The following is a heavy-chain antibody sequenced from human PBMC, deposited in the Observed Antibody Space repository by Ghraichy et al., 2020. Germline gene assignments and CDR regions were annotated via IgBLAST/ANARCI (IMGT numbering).Heavy chain of an antibody. CDR2: IYYSGSTSGSS. Sequence: SETLSLTCTVSGGSISNYFWSWIRQPPGKGLEWIGYIYYSGSTSGSSNYNPSLKSRVTISVDTSKNQLSLRLSSVTAADTAVYYCARDQSAADYYYYGMDFWGQGTTVTVSS. J-gene: IGHJ6*02. D-gene: IGHD2-2*01. CDR3: ARDQSAADYYYYGMDF. V-gene: IGHV4-59*01. CDR1: GGSISNYF.